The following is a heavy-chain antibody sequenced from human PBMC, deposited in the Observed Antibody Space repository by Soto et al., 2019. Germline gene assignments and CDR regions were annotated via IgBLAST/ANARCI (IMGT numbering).Heavy chain of an antibody. CDR1: GGTFSSYT. CDR3: ARVPTTVTTAGWFDP. Sequence: ASVKVSCKASGGTFSSYTISWVRQAPGQGLEWMGRIIPILGIANYAQKFQGRVTITADKSTSTAYMELSSLRSEDTAVYYCARVPTTVTTAGWFDPWGQGTLVTVSS. J-gene: IGHJ5*02. D-gene: IGHD4-4*01. V-gene: IGHV1-69*02. CDR2: IIPILGIA.